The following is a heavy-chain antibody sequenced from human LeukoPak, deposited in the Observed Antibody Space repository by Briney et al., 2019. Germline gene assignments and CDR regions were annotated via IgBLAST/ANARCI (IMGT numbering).Heavy chain of an antibody. D-gene: IGHD3-9*01. CDR2: ITGGGRST. CDR3: AKWGDYDVLTGYYVSDY. CDR1: GFTFSNYA. Sequence: GASLRLSCGASGFTFSNYAMSWVRQAPGKGLEWVSAITGGGRSTYYADSVEGRFTISRDNSKNTLYLQMNSLRTEDTAVYYCAKWGDYDVLTGYYVSDYWGQGTLVTVSS. J-gene: IGHJ4*02. V-gene: IGHV3-23*01.